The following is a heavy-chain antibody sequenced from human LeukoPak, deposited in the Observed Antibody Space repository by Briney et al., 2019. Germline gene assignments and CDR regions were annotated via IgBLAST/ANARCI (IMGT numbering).Heavy chain of an antibody. D-gene: IGHD2-2*02. CDR1: GFTFSNAW. CDR3: TTDPHLTPSLYCSSTSCYTGYYFDY. V-gene: IGHV3-15*01. J-gene: IGHJ4*02. CDR2: IKSKTDGGTT. Sequence: GGSLRLSCAASGFTFSNAWMSWVRQAPGKGLEWVGRIKSKTDGGTTDYAAPVKGRFTISRDDSKNTLYLQMNSLKTEDTAVYYCTTDPHLTPSLYCSSTSCYTGYYFDYWGQGTLVTVSS.